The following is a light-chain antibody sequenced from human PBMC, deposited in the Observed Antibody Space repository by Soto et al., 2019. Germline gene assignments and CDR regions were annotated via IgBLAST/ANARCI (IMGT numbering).Light chain of an antibody. CDR2: EVS. J-gene: IGLJ1*01. V-gene: IGLV2-23*02. Sequence: QSVLTRPASVSGAPGQAITISCTGTTSDVGSYNLVSWYQQHPGKAPKLMIYEVSKRPSGVSNRFSGSKSGNTASLTISGLQAEDEADYYCCSYAGSRYVFGTGTKVT. CDR1: TSDVGSYNL. CDR3: CSYAGSRYV.